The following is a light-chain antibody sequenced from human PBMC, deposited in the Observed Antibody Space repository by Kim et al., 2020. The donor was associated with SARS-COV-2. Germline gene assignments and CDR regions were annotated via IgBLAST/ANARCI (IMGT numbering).Light chain of an antibody. Sequence: EVVLTQSPGTLSLSPGERATLSCRASQSVRSSYLAWFQQKPGQSPRLLIYAASNRATGIPDRFSGSGSGTDFTLTISRLEPEDFAVYYCQHFGSSPPYTFGQGTKVDIK. CDR3: QHFGSSPPYT. V-gene: IGKV3-20*01. J-gene: IGKJ2*01. CDR1: QSVRSSY. CDR2: AAS.